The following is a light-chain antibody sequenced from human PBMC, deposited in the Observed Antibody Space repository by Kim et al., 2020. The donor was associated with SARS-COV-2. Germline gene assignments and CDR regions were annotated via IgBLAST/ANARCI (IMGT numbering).Light chain of an antibody. J-gene: IGKJ5*01. Sequence: EIVMTQSPATLSVSPGERATLSCRASQSVSSNLAWYQQKSGQAPRLLIYGASTRATGIPARFSGSGSGTEFTLTISSLQSEDFAVYYCQQYNNWPITFDQGTRLEIK. CDR2: GAS. V-gene: IGKV3D-15*01. CDR3: QQYNNWPIT. CDR1: QSVSSN.